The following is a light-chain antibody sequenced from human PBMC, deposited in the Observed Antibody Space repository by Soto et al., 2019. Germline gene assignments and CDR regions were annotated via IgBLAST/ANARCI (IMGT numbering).Light chain of an antibody. CDR1: QSVGSS. V-gene: IGKV3-15*01. J-gene: IGKJ1*01. CDR2: NAS. Sequence: EMVMTQSPATLSVSPGERATLSCKASQSVGSSLAWYQQRPGQTPRLLIFNASTRASGIPTRFSGSGSGADFSLAISGLQSEDFAVYYCQQYNVWWTFGQGTKVE. CDR3: QQYNVWWT.